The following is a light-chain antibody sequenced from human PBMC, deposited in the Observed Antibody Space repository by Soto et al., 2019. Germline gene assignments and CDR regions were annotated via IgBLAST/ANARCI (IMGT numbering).Light chain of an antibody. CDR1: SFNIGSNT. V-gene: IGLV1-44*01. J-gene: IGLJ1*01. CDR3: ATWDDSLNALYV. CDR2: SNH. Sequence: QSVLTQPPSACGAPGQRVTISCSGSSFNIGSNTVNWYQQLPGTALKLIIYSNHQRPSGVPDRFSGSKSGSSASLAINGLQSEDEADYYSATWDDSLNALYVFGTGTKVTVL.